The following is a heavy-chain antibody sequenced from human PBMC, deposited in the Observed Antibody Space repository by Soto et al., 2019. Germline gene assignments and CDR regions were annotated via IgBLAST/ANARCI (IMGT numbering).Heavy chain of an antibody. CDR3: ARHSSGYSYAFDI. CDR2: ISYDGSNK. Sequence: GGSLRLSYAASGFTFSSYAMHWVRQAPGKGLEWVAVISYDGSNKYYANSVKGRFTISRDNSKNTLYLQMGSLRAEDMAVYYCARHSSGYSYAFDIWGQGTMVTVSS. V-gene: IGHV3-30*14. J-gene: IGHJ3*02. CDR1: GFTFSSYA. D-gene: IGHD3-22*01.